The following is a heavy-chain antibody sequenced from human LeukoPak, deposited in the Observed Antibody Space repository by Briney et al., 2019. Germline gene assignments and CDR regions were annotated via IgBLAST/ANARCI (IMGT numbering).Heavy chain of an antibody. D-gene: IGHD2-21*01. CDR3: ARPGRDPQGGRRGLVIDY. Sequence: SETLSLTCTVSGGSISSSSYYWGWIRQPPGKGLEWIGSIYYSGSTYYNPSLKSRVTISEDTSKNQFSLKLNSVTAADTAVYYCARPGRDPQGGRRGLVIDYWGQGTLVTVSS. V-gene: IGHV4-39*07. J-gene: IGHJ4*02. CDR1: GGSISSSSYY. CDR2: IYYSGST.